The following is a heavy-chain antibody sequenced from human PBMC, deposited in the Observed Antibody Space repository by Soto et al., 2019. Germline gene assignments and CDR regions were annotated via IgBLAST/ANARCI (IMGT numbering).Heavy chain of an antibody. D-gene: IGHD5-18*01. CDR3: ARMKPRRGYWDGMDV. V-gene: IGHV5-51*01. CDR2: IYPGDSDT. J-gene: IGHJ6*02. CDR1: GYSFTSYW. Sequence: GESLKISCKGSGYSFTSYWIGWVRQMPGKGLEWMGIIYPGDSDTRYSPSFEGQVTISADKSISTAYLQWSSLKASDTAMYYCARMKPRRGYWDGMDVWGQGTTVTVSS.